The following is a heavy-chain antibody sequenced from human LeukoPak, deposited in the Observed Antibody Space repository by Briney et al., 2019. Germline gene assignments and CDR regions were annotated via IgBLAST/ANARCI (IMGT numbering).Heavy chain of an antibody. J-gene: IGHJ6*03. Sequence: ASVKVSCKASGYTFTSYDINWVRQATGQGLEWMGWMNPKSGNTGYAQKFQGRVTMTRNTSIGTAYMELSSLRAEDTAVYYCARDLSLYGGKRTYYYYYMDVWGKGTTVTVSS. V-gene: IGHV1-8*01. CDR2: MNPKSGNT. CDR3: ARDLSLYGGKRTYYYYYMDV. D-gene: IGHD4-23*01. CDR1: GYTFTSYD.